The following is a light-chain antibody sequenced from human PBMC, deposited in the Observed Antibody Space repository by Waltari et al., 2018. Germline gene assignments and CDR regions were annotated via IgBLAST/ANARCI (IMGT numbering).Light chain of an antibody. CDR3: QQRSNWPPWT. V-gene: IGKV3-11*01. CDR2: DAS. CDR1: QSVSSY. Sequence: EIVLTQSPATLSLSPGERATLSCRASQSVSSYLAWYQQKPGQAPRLLLYDASNRATGSPARCSGSGSGTDFTLTISSLEPEDFSAYYCQQRSNWPPWTFGQGTKVEIK. J-gene: IGKJ1*01.